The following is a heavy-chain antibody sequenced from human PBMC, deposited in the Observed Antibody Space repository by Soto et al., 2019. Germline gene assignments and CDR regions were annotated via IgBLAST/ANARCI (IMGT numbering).Heavy chain of an antibody. V-gene: IGHV1-58*01. CDR1: GFTFTSSA. J-gene: IGHJ3*02. CDR3: AAPRPRAYYDFWSGYYFHAFDI. CDR2: IVVGSGNT. D-gene: IGHD3-3*01. Sequence: ASVKVSCKASGFTFTSSAVQWVRQARGQRLEWIGWIVVGSGNTNYAQKFQERVTITRDMSTSTAYMELSSLRSEDTAVYYCAAPRPRAYYDFWSGYYFHAFDIWGQGTMVTVSS.